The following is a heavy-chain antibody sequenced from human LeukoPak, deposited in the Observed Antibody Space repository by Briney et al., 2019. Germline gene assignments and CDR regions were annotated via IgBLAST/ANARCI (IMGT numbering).Heavy chain of an antibody. CDR3: ARDATTVTTFYFDY. CDR1: GFTFSSYA. Sequence: PGGSLRLSCAAFGFTFSSYAMHWVRQAPGKGLEWVAVISYDGSNKYYADSVKGRFTISRDNSKNTLYLQMNSLRAEDTAVYYCARDATTVTTFYFDYWGQGTLVTVSS. V-gene: IGHV3-30-3*01. J-gene: IGHJ4*02. CDR2: ISYDGSNK. D-gene: IGHD4-17*01.